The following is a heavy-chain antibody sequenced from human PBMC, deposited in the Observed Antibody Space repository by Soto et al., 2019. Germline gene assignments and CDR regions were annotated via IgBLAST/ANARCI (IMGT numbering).Heavy chain of an antibody. CDR2: INHVGGT. V-gene: IGHV4-34*01. D-gene: IGHD3-16*01. CDR3: VRIRYQLPSSVLWPDP. Sequence: SETLSLTCAVYGGFLSESYWTWIRQPPGEGLEWIGEINHVGGTNYNPSLKSRVTMSVDTSQNQFSLRLISVTAADTAMYFCVRIRYQLPSSVLWPDPWGQGTPVNVSS. CDR1: GGFLSESY. J-gene: IGHJ5*02.